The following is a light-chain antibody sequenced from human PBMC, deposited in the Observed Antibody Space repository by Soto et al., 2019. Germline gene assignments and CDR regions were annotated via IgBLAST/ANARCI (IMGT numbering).Light chain of an antibody. CDR1: SNDVGAFDY. CDR2: DVN. V-gene: IGLV2-14*03. Sequence: QPVLTQPASVSGSPGQSITISCTGTSNDVGAFDYISWYQHHPDKAPKLIIYDVNNRPSGVSNRFSGSKSGSTASLTISGLQAEDESDYYCSSYTSSAALIFGGGTKLTVL. J-gene: IGLJ2*01. CDR3: SSYTSSAALI.